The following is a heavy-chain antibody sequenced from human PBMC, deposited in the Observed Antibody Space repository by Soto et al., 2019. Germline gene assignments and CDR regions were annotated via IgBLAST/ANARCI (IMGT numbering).Heavy chain of an antibody. Sequence: ASVKVSCKASGYGISWVRQAPGQGLEWTGWISTFHGNTNYAQKFQGSVTMTTDTSTSTAYMELRSLTSDDTAIYYCARDTYDTTGYPLDYWGQGTLVTVSS. CDR1: GYG. V-gene: IGHV1-18*01. CDR2: ISTFHGNT. CDR3: ARDTYDTTGYPLDY. D-gene: IGHD3-22*01. J-gene: IGHJ4*02.